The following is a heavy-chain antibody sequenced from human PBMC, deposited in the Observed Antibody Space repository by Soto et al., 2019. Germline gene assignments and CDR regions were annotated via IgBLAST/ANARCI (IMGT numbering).Heavy chain of an antibody. Sequence: TGGSLRLSCAASGFTFSSYAMHWVRQAPGKGLEWVAVISYDGSNKYYADSVKGRFTISRDNSKNTLYLQMNSLRAEDTAVYYCARDVLRFVYYYYGMDVWGQGTTVTVSS. CDR2: ISYDGSNK. CDR3: ARDVLRFVYYYYGMDV. J-gene: IGHJ6*02. V-gene: IGHV3-30-3*01. CDR1: GFTFSSYA. D-gene: IGHD3-10*01.